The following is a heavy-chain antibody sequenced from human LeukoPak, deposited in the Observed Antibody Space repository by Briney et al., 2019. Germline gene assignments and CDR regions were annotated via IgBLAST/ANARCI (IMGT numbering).Heavy chain of an antibody. CDR3: TREKYCSGDSCQEFFFGMDF. Sequence: GGSLRHSCAASGFTFGTYWMNWGRQTPGKGLEWVANINQDGSETFYVDSVKGRFTISRDNAKNSLYLQMNSLRAEDTAVYYCTREKYCSGDSCQEFFFGMDFGGQATTVTVSS. J-gene: IGHJ6*02. D-gene: IGHD2-15*01. CDR2: INQDGSET. CDR1: GFTFGTYW. V-gene: IGHV3-7*05.